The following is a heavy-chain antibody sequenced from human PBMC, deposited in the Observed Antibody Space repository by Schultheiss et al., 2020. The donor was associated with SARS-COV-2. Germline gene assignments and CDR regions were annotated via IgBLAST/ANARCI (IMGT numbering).Heavy chain of an antibody. V-gene: IGHV3-30*04. CDR2: ISYDGSNK. Sequence: GESLKISCAASGFTFITYAMHWVRQAPGKGLEWVAVISYDGSNKYYADSVKGRFTISRDNSKNTLYLQMNSLRAEDTAVYYCARGGYYTGSYYYYGMDVWGQGTTVTVSS. CDR3: ARGGYYTGSYYYYGMDV. D-gene: IGHD3-22*01. CDR1: GFTFITYA. J-gene: IGHJ6*02.